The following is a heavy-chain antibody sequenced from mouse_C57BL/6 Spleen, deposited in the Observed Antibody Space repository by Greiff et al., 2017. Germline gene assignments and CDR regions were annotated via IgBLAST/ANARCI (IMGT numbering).Heavy chain of an antibody. J-gene: IGHJ4*01. D-gene: IGHD2-3*01. CDR2: ISGGGGNT. V-gene: IGHV5-9*01. CDR1: GFTFSSYT. Sequence: EVKLMESGGGLVKPGGSLKLSCAASGFTFSSYTMSWVRQTPEKRLEWVATISGGGGNTYYPDSVKGRFTISRDNAKNTLYLQMSSLRSEDTALYYCARRDGYPGAMDYWGQGTSVTVSS. CDR3: ARRDGYPGAMDY.